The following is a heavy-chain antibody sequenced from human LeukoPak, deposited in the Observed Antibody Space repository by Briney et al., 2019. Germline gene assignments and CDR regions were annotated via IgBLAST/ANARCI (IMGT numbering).Heavy chain of an antibody. J-gene: IGHJ4*02. CDR3: ATSPGVY. V-gene: IGHV4-61*01. CDR2: IYHSGST. CDR1: GGSVSSGSYY. D-gene: IGHD2-8*01. Sequence: SETLSLTCTVSGGSVSSGSYYWSWIRQPPGKGLEWIGEIYHSGSTNYNPSLKSRVTISVDKSKNQFSLKLSSVTAADTAVYYCATSPGVYWGQGTLVTVSS.